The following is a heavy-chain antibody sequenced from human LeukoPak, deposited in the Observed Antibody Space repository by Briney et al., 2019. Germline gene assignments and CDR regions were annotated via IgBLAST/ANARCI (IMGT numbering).Heavy chain of an antibody. CDR3: ASGNEQQLVQPFDY. J-gene: IGHJ4*02. CDR1: GGTFSSYA. CDR2: IIPIFGTA. D-gene: IGHD6-13*01. Sequence: ASEKVSCKASGGTFSSYAISWVRQAPGQGLEWMGGIIPIFGTANYAQKFQGRVTITADKSTSTAYMELSSLRSEDTAVYYCASGNEQQLVQPFDYWGQGTLVTVSS. V-gene: IGHV1-69*06.